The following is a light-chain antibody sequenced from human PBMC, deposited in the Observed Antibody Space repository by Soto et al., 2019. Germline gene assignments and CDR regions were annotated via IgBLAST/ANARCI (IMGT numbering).Light chain of an antibody. Sequence: ALTQPPSASGSPGQSVAISCTGTSSDVGGYNYVSWYQQHPGKAPKLMIYEVNKRPSGVPDRFSGSKSGNTASLTVFGLQAEDEADYYCSSYAGSSNVFGTGTKVTVL. CDR2: EVN. CDR3: SSYAGSSNV. V-gene: IGLV2-8*01. CDR1: SSDVGGYNY. J-gene: IGLJ1*01.